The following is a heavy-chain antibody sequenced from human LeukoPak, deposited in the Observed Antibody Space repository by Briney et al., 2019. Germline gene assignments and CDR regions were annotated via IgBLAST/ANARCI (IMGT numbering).Heavy chain of an antibody. J-gene: IGHJ6*03. V-gene: IGHV3-33*04. Sequence: GGSLRLSCTASGFTFSNYAMHWVRQAPGKGLQWVAIIRYERYEGSDKYYADSVKGRFTISRDNAKNSLYLQMNSLRAEDTAVYYCARGYDYVWGSYRYLARYYYMDVWGKGTTVTISS. CDR3: ARGYDYVWGSYRYLARYYYMDV. CDR1: GFTFSNYA. CDR2: IRYERYEGSDK. D-gene: IGHD3-16*02.